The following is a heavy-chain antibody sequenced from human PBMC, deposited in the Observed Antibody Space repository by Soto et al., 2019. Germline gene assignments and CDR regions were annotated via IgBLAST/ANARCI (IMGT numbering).Heavy chain of an antibody. V-gene: IGHV3-23*01. CDR2: ISGSGGST. D-gene: IGHD3-9*01. Sequence: GGSLRVSCAASGFTFSSYAMSWVRQAPGKGVEWVSAISGSGGSTYYADSVKGRFTISRDNSKNTLYLQMNSLRAEDTAVYYCAKGVDILTGYYYYYYMDVWGKGTTVIVSS. CDR3: AKGVDILTGYYYYYYMDV. CDR1: GFTFSSYA. J-gene: IGHJ6*03.